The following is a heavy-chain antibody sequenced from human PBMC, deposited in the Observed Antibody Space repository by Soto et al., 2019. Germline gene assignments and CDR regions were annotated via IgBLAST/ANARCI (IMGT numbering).Heavy chain of an antibody. V-gene: IGHV4-31*03. CDR1: GGSISGGGYY. Sequence: SETLSLTCTVSGGSISGGGYYWSWIRQHPGKGLEWIGHIYYSGSTYYNPSLKSRVTISVDTSKNQFSLKLSSVTAADTAVYYCASGLDYAGGFDPWGQGTLVTVSS. CDR3: ASGLDYAGGFDP. CDR2: IYYSGST. D-gene: IGHD4-17*01. J-gene: IGHJ5*02.